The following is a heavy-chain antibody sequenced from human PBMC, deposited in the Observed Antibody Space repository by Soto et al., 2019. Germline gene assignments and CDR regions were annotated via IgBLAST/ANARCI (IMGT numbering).Heavy chain of an antibody. D-gene: IGHD3-3*01. J-gene: IGHJ6*02. CDR2: IYYSGST. Sequence: SETLSLTCTVSGGYISSGGYYCRWIRQHPGKGLEWIGYIYYSGSTYYNPSLKSRVTISVDTSKNQFALKLSSGTAADTAVYYCARAPQVTIFGVNYYYGMDVWGQGTTVTVSS. CDR1: GGYISSGGYY. CDR3: ARAPQVTIFGVNYYYGMDV. V-gene: IGHV4-31*03.